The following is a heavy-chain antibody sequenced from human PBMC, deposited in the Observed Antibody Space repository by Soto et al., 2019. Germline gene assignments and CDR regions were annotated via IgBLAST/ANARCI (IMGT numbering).Heavy chain of an antibody. CDR2: IYWDNDK. CDR1: GFSLSTGGVG. Sequence: QITLKESGPTLVKPTQTLTLTCTFSGFSLSTGGVGVGWIRQPPGKALEWLALIYWDNDKRYSPSLKTRLTLTQDTSKNQVVLTRTNMDPVDTATYYCVHSRCGGDCLRSYSSHYYYGMDVWGQGTTVTVFS. J-gene: IGHJ6*02. D-gene: IGHD2-21*02. V-gene: IGHV2-5*02. CDR3: VHSRCGGDCLRSYSSHYYYGMDV.